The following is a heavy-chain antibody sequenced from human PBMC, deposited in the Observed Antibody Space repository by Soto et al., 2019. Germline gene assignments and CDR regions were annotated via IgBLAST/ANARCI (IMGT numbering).Heavy chain of an antibody. CDR2: INPSSCGT. V-gene: IGHV1-2*02. J-gene: IGHJ6*02. Sequence: QAQLVQSGTEVKKPGASVKVSCKASGYPFTGPYIYWVRQAPGQGLEWMGWINPSSCGTEFAEKFQGRVTVTRDTSIRTVFLELNSLTSDDTGVYFCARDFRTYSHGVDVWGQGTAVTVSS. CDR1: GYPFTGPY. D-gene: IGHD4-4*01. CDR3: ARDFRTYSHGVDV.